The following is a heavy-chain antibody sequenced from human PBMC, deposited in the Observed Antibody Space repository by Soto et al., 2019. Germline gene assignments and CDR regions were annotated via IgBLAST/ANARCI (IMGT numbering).Heavy chain of an antibody. CDR1: GFTFSSYD. D-gene: IGHD1-7*01. CDR3: VRRVSGNYDY. V-gene: IGHV3-64*01. CDR2: ISSNGGTT. J-gene: IGHJ4*02. Sequence: EVQLAESGGGMVQPGGSLRLSCVASGFTFSSYDMHWVRQAPGKGLEYVSSISSNGGTTYYGNSVKGRFTISRDNSKNTLYLQMGSLRAEGMAVYYYVRRVSGNYDYWGQGTLVTVSS.